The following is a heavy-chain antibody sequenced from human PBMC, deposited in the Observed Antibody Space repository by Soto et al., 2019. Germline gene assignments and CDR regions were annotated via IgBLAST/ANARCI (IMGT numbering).Heavy chain of an antibody. V-gene: IGHV3-74*01. CDR2: INSDGSTI. J-gene: IGHJ4*02. D-gene: IGHD5-18*01. CDR1: GFTFGPFW. CDR3: AKGYSYGVLEPLGY. Sequence: GGSLRLSCAASGFTFGPFWMHWVRQAPGKGLVWLSHINSDGSTIVYADSVKGRFTISRDNAKNKLYLQMNSLRVEDTAVYYCAKGYSYGVLEPLGYWGQRTLVTVSS.